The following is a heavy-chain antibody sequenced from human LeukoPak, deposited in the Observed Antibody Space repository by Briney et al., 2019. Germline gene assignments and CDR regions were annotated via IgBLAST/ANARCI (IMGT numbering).Heavy chain of an antibody. CDR2: FDYSGSI. V-gene: IGHV4-39*07. CDR3: ARKRGSSWYQGHFDY. Sequence: SETLSLTCTVSGGSISSRPYYWGWIRQPPGKGLEWLGSFDYSGSIYYNPSLKSRVTMSVDTSKNQFSLKLSSVTAVDTAVYYCARKRGSSWYQGHFDYWGQGTLVTVSS. J-gene: IGHJ4*02. D-gene: IGHD6-13*01. CDR1: GGSISSRPYY.